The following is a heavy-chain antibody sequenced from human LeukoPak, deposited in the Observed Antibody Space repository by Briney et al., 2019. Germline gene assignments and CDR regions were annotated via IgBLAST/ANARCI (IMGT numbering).Heavy chain of an antibody. CDR2: ISSSSSYI. V-gene: IGHV3-21*01. J-gene: IGHJ4*02. D-gene: IGHD6-19*01. CDR1: GVTFSSYS. Sequence: GGSLRLSCAASGVTFSSYSMNWVRQAPGKGLEWVSSISSSSSYIYYADSVKGRFTISRDNAKNSLYLQMNSLRAEDTAVYYCARDRAVAGLCDYWGQGTLVTVSS. CDR3: ARDRAVAGLCDY.